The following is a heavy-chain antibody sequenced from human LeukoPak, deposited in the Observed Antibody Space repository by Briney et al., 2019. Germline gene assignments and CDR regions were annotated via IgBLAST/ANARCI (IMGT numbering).Heavy chain of an antibody. V-gene: IGHV4-59*08. J-gene: IGHJ3*02. Sequence: PSETLSLTCTVSSGSISNYYWSWIRQPPGKGLEWIGYIYYSESTKYNPSLKSRLTISVDTSKNQFSLRLTSVTAADTAVYYCARHISGATKELSAFDIWGQGTMANVSS. CDR3: ARHISGATKELSAFDI. D-gene: IGHD1-20*01. CDR2: IYYSEST. CDR1: SGSISNYY.